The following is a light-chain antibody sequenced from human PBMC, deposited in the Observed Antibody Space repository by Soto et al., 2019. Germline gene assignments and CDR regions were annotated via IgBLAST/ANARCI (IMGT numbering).Light chain of an antibody. Sequence: EIVLTQSPAILSMSPGERATLSCRASQSVSSYFAWYQQKPGPAPRLLIYDASNRATGVPARFSGSGAGTDFNLTISSLEPEDFAVYYCQQRRYWPVTFGEGTKVEIK. CDR2: DAS. CDR3: QQRRYWPVT. CDR1: QSVSSY. V-gene: IGKV3-11*01. J-gene: IGKJ1*01.